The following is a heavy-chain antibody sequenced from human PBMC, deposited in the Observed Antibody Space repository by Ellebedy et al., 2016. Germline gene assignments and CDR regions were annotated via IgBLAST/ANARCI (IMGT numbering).Heavy chain of an antibody. CDR2: VSNTGST. D-gene: IGHD3-9*01. V-gene: IGHV4-59*01. CDR3: ARGLTGYLNWFDP. J-gene: IGHJ5*02. CDR1: GGSINNYY. Sequence: SETLSLTCTVSGGSINNYYSSWIRQAPGKGLEWLGYVSNTGSTNYNPSLKSRVTISVDTSKNQFSLKLNSISAADTGVYYCARGLTGYLNWFDPWGQGTLVTVSS.